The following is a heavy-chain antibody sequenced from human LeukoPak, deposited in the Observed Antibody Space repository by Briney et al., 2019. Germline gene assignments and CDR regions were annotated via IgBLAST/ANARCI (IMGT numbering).Heavy chain of an antibody. CDR1: GDSISGYF. CDR2: ISNSDSTSYKTGST. CDR3: GRGGFWTGLDS. J-gene: IGHJ4*02. V-gene: IGHV4-59*01. Sequence: SETLSLTCIVSGDSISGYFWTWIRQPPGKELEWIGFISNSDSTSYKTGSTSYNPSLKSRVSVSADTARNRLSLRLTSVTAADTALYARGRGGFWTGLDSWGQGTLVTVSS. D-gene: IGHD3/OR15-3a*01.